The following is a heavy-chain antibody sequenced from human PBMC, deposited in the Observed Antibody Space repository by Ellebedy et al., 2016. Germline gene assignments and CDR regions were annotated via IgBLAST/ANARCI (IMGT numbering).Heavy chain of an antibody. CDR3: TSLGGDLDY. J-gene: IGHJ4*02. CDR1: GYSFTNYD. V-gene: IGHV1-8*01. Sequence: ASVKVSXKASGYSFTNYDVNWVRQATGQGLEWMGWIDSKSGDTAYAQKFQGRVTMTRNTSISTAYMELRGLRSEDTALYYCTSLGGDLDYWGQGTLVTVSS. D-gene: IGHD3-10*01. CDR2: IDSKSGDT.